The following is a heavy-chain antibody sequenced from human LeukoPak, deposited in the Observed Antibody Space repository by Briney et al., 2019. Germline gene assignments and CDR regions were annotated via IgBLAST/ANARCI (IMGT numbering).Heavy chain of an antibody. D-gene: IGHD5-12*01. Sequence: GGSLRLSCAASGFNFRDAAMTWVRQAPGKGLEWVSLISFSGDNSYYADSVKGRFTISRDNSKNTLYLQMNSLRAEDTAVYYCAKDGYIYKYYGMDVWGQGTTVTVSS. V-gene: IGHV3-23*01. CDR3: AKDGYIYKYYGMDV. J-gene: IGHJ6*02. CDR1: GFNFRDAA. CDR2: ISFSGDNS.